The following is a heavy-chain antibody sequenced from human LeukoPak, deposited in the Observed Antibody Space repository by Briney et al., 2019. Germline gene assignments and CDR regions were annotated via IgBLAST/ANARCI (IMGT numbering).Heavy chain of an antibody. CDR2: IIPIFGTA. D-gene: IGHD1-1*01. J-gene: IGHJ5*02. Sequence: ASVKVSCKASGGTFSSYAISWVRQAPGQGLKWMGGIIPIFGTANYAQKFQGRVTITADKSTSTAYMELSSLRSEDTAVYYCARDEGFTTGTLFNWFDPWGQGTLVTVSS. CDR1: GGTFSSYA. V-gene: IGHV1-69*06. CDR3: ARDEGFTTGTLFNWFDP.